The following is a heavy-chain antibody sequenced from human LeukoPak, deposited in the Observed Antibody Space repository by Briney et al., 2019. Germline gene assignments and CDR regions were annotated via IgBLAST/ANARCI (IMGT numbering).Heavy chain of an antibody. CDR1: GFSFNSYT. D-gene: IGHD5-24*01. CDR3: ARGEGHNRPIDY. CDR2: ISPVSSYT. J-gene: IGHJ4*02. Sequence: GGSLRLSCLASGFSFNSYTMNWVREAPGKGLEWVSTISPVSSYTWYAESVKGRFTISRDNPKNSLYLQMNGLRAEDTAVYYCARGEGHNRPIDYWGQGTLVTVSS. V-gene: IGHV3-21*01.